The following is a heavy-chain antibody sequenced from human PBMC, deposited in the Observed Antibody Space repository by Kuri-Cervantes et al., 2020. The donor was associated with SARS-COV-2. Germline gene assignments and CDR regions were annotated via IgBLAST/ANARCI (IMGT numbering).Heavy chain of an antibody. Sequence: GESLKISCAGSGFIFSSYYMNWVRLAPGKRLEWVSIIYDDDTTDYADSVKGRFTISRDNSKNTLYLQTNNLRAEDTAVYYCATKDGVASTPWGPGTLVTVSS. CDR2: IYDDDTT. CDR1: GFIFSSYY. V-gene: IGHV3-53*01. D-gene: IGHD2-15*01. CDR3: ATKDGVASTP. J-gene: IGHJ5*02.